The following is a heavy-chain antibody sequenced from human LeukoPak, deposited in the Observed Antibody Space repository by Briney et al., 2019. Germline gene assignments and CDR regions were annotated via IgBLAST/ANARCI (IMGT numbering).Heavy chain of an antibody. D-gene: IGHD3-10*01. CDR1: GDSINNNNYY. CDR2: IYYNGRT. J-gene: IGHJ4*02. Sequence: SETLSLTCTVSGDSINNNNYYWGWIRQPPGKGLEWIGNIYYNGRTYYSPSLKSRGTISVDTSKNQFSLKMNSVTAADTAVYYCARGQWFRAFWSRGTPVTVSS. CDR3: ARGQWFRAF. V-gene: IGHV4-39*07.